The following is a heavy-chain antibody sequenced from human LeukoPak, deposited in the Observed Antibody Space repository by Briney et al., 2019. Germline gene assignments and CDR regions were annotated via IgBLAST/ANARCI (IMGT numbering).Heavy chain of an antibody. J-gene: IGHJ4*02. CDR1: GGSISSYY. CDR2: IYYSGST. CDR3: ARGCSTSCPVDY. Sequence: SETLSLTCTVSGGSISSYYWSWIRQPPGKGLEWLGYIYYSGSTNYNPSLKSRVTISVDTSKNQFSLKLSSVTAADTAVYYCARGCSTSCPVDYWGQGTLVTVSS. V-gene: IGHV4-59*01. D-gene: IGHD2-2*01.